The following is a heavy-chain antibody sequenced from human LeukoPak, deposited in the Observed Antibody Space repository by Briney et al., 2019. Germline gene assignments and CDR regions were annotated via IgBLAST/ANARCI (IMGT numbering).Heavy chain of an antibody. CDR3: ARLGRNSSGWQDYL. V-gene: IGHV4-59*01. CDR1: GGSISSYY. CDR2: IYHTGST. D-gene: IGHD6-25*01. J-gene: IGHJ4*02. Sequence: TSETLSLTCTVSGGSISSYYWSWIRQPPGKGLEWIANIYHTGSTNYNPSLSSRVTISIDTAKNQFSLKLTSVTAADTAVYYCARLGRNSSGWQDYLWGQGTLVTVSS.